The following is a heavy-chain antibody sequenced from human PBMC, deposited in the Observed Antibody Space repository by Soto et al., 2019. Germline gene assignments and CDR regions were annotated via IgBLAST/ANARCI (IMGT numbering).Heavy chain of an antibody. Sequence: ASVKVSCKASGYTFTGYYMHWVRQAPGQGLEWMGWINPKSGATNYAQNFQGRVTMTRDTSISTAYMELSRLRSDDTAVYYCAETGTPTRDAFDIWGQGTMVTVSS. CDR2: INPKSGAT. V-gene: IGHV1-2*02. D-gene: IGHD1-1*01. CDR1: GYTFTGYY. CDR3: AETGTPTRDAFDI. J-gene: IGHJ3*02.